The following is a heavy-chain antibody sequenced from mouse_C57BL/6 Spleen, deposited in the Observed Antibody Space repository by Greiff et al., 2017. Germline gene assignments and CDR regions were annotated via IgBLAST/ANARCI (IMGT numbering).Heavy chain of an antibody. D-gene: IGHD2-5*01. CDR1: GYTFTGYW. Sequence: QVQLKESGAELMKPGASVKLSCKATGYTFTGYWIEWVKQRPGHGLEWIGEILPGSGSTNYNEKFKGKDTVTADTSSNTAYMQLSSLTTEDSAIYYCAREAYYSNLYAMDYWGQGTSVTVSS. J-gene: IGHJ4*01. V-gene: IGHV1-9*01. CDR3: AREAYYSNLYAMDY. CDR2: ILPGSGST.